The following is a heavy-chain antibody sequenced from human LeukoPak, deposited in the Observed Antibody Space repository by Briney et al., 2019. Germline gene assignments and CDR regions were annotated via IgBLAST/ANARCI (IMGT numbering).Heavy chain of an antibody. CDR3: ARWTPSKLVATIWEDPAFDY. J-gene: IGHJ4*02. CDR2: TNPNSGNT. Sequence: ASVKVSCKASGYTFTSYDINWVRQATGQGLEWMGWTNPNSGNTGHAQKFQGRVTMTRNTSISTAYMELSSLRSEDTAVYYCARWTPSKLVATIWEDPAFDYWGQGTLVTVSS. CDR1: GYTFTSYD. V-gene: IGHV1-8*01. D-gene: IGHD5-12*01.